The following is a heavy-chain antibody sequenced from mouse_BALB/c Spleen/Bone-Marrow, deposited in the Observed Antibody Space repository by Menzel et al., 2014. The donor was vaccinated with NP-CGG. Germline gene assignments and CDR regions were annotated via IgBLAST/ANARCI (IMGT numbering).Heavy chain of an antibody. CDR3: ARHGVRRELYVDV. CDR2: ISNGGGST. J-gene: IGHJ1*01. V-gene: IGHV5-12-2*01. D-gene: IGHD2-14*01. CDR1: GFTFSRYT. Sequence: EVMLVESGGGLVQPGGSLKLSCAASGFTFSRYTMSWVRQTPEKRLEWVAYISNGGGSTYYPDTDTVKGRFTISRDKAKNTLYLQMSRLKSEDTAMYYCARHGVRRELYVDVWGAGTSVTVSS.